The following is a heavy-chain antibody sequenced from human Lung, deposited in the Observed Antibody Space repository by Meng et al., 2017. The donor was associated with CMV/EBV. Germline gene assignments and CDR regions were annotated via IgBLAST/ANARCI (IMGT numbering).Heavy chain of an antibody. CDR1: GLTFSSFE. CDR3: ATYNRYGYNAHFFDY. V-gene: IGHV3-48*03. D-gene: IGHD5-12*01. Sequence: SXAASGLTFSSFEMNWVRKSPGRGLEWLAYINPSGSVMEYADSVQGRFTISRDNAKNSVYVQMNNLRVEDTAVYYCATYNRYGYNAHFFDYWGQGTLVTVSS. CDR2: INPSGSVM. J-gene: IGHJ4*02.